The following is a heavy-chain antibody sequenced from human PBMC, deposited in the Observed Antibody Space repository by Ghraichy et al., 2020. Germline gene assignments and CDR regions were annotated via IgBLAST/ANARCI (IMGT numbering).Heavy chain of an antibody. D-gene: IGHD6-13*01. CDR3: ARHSPEQAAAEVGLDY. Sequence: ESLNISCTVSGGSISSSSYYWGWIRQPPGKGLEWIGSIYYSGSTYYNPSLKSRVTISVDTSKNQFSLKLSSVTAADTAVYYCARHSPEQAAAEVGLDYWGQGTLVTVSS. J-gene: IGHJ4*02. CDR2: IYYSGST. CDR1: GGSISSSSYY. V-gene: IGHV4-39*01.